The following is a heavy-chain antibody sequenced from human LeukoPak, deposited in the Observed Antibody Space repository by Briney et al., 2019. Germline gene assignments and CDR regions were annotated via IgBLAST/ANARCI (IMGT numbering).Heavy chain of an antibody. V-gene: IGHV3-30*02. CDR3: AKGPNYDILTGWRKTHNAFDI. CDR2: IRNDGGNK. Sequence: GGSLRLSCAASGFTFSSYGMHWVRQAPGKGLEWVAFIRNDGGNKYYADSVKGQFTISRDNSKNTLYLQMNSLRAEDTAVYYCAKGPNYDILTGWRKTHNAFDIWGQGTMVTDSS. CDR1: GFTFSSYG. J-gene: IGHJ3*02. D-gene: IGHD3-9*01.